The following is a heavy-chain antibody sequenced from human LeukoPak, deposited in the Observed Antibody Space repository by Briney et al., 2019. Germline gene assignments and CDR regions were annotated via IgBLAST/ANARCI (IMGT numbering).Heavy chain of an antibody. D-gene: IGHD2-15*01. J-gene: IGHJ3*02. CDR3: ATLYCSGGSCHDGNAFDI. Sequence: ASVKVSCKVSGYTLTELSMHWVRQAPGKGLEWMGGFDPEDGETIYAQKFQGRVTMTEDTSTDTAYMELSSLRSEGTAVYYCATLYCSGGSCHDGNAFDIWGQGTMVTVSS. CDR1: GYTLTELS. V-gene: IGHV1-24*01. CDR2: FDPEDGET.